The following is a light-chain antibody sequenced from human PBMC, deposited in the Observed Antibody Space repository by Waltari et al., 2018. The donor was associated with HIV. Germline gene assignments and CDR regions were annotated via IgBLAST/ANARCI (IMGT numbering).Light chain of an antibody. CDR1: VLARHS. CDR2: GDS. Sequence: SHELTQPSSVSVSPGQTVRITCSGDVLARHSVRWSQQKPGQAPVSLISGDSERPSGIPERFSGSKSGTPVTLIVSGARVDDEADYYCYSATDNNLGVFGGGTKLTVL. CDR3: YSATDNNLGV. V-gene: IGLV3-27*01. J-gene: IGLJ3*02.